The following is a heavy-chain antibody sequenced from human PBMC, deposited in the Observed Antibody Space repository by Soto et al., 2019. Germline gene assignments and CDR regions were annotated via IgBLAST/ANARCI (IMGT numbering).Heavy chain of an antibody. CDR2: ISSGGGTI. CDR3: AREYCSGGSCYQYFQH. Sequence: GGSLRLSCAASGFTFSDYYMSWIRQAPGKGLEWVSYISSGGGTIYYADSVKGRFTISRDNAKSSLYLQMNSLRAEDTAVYYCAREYCSGGSCYQYFQHWGQGTQVTVSS. J-gene: IGHJ1*01. V-gene: IGHV3-11*01. CDR1: GFTFSDYY. D-gene: IGHD2-15*01.